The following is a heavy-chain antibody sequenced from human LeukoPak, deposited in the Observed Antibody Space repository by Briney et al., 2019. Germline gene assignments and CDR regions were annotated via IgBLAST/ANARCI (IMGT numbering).Heavy chain of an antibody. J-gene: IGHJ4*02. V-gene: IGHV1-69*04. CDR2: IIPIFGIA. Sequence: HVASVKVSCKASGGTFSSYAISWVRQAPGQGLEWMGRIIPIFGIANYAQKFQGRVTITADKSTSTAYMELSRLRSEDTAVYYRARGSVDTAMVSEYYFDYWGQGTLVTVSS. D-gene: IGHD5-18*01. CDR3: ARGSVDTAMVSEYYFDY. CDR1: GGTFSSYA.